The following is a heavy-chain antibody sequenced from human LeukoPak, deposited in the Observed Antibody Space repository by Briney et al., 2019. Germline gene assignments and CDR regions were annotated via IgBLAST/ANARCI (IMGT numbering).Heavy chain of an antibody. CDR1: GYTFTSYD. CDR3: ARFYSNYESYYYYGMDV. CDR2: MNPNSGNT. Sequence: GESLKVSCKASGYTFTSYDINWVRQATGQGLEWMGWMNPNSGNTGYAQKFQGRVTMTRNTSISTAYMELSSLRSEDTAVYYCARFYSNYESYYYYGMDVWGQGTTVTVSS. D-gene: IGHD4-11*01. J-gene: IGHJ6*02. V-gene: IGHV1-8*01.